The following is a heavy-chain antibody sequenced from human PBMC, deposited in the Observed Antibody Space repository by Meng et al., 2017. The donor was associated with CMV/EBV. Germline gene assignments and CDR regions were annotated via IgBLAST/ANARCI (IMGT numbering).Heavy chain of an antibody. CDR2: INWNGGST. V-gene: IGHV3-20*04. Sequence: GGSLRLSCAASGFTFDDYGMSWVRQAPGKGLEWVSGINWNGGSTGYADSVKGRFTISRDNAKNSLYPQMNSLRAEDTAVYYCAKNGATTVTTCHFDYWGQGTLVTVSS. CDR3: AKNGATTVTTCHFDY. J-gene: IGHJ4*02. CDR1: GFTFDDYG. D-gene: IGHD4-11*01.